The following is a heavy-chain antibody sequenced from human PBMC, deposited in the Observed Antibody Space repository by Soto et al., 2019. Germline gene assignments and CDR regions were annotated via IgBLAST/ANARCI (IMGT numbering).Heavy chain of an antibody. D-gene: IGHD3-9*01. Sequence: EVQLLESGGGLVQPGGSLRLSCAASGVTFSNYAMNWVRQAPGEGLEWLSAISGSGDSTYYADSVKGRFTISRDNSKDTLYLQMNSLRAEDTAVYYCAKDRKALLNGYAYYWGQGTLVTVSS. J-gene: IGHJ4*02. CDR3: AKDRKALLNGYAYY. V-gene: IGHV3-23*01. CDR1: GVTFSNYA. CDR2: ISGSGDST.